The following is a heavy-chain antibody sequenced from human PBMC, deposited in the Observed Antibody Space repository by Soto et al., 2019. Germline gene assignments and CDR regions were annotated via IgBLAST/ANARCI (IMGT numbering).Heavy chain of an antibody. J-gene: IGHJ3*02. V-gene: IGHV1-3*01. CDR2: INAGNGNT. CDR1: GYTFTSYA. CDR3: ARDTLNVLRFLESKGAFVI. Sequence: QVQLVQSGAEVKKPGASVKVSCKASGYTFTSYAMHWVRQAPGQRLEWMGWINAGNGNTKYSQKFQGRVTITRDTSASTAYMELSSLRSEDTAVYYCARDTLNVLRFLESKGAFVIWGQGTMVTVSS. D-gene: IGHD3-3*01.